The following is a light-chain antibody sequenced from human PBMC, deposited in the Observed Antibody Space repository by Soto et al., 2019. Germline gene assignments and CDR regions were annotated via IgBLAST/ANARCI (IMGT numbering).Light chain of an antibody. Sequence: EVVWAQSAVTLSLSPGERATLSCRSSQSFRGLLSWYQQKPGQAPRLLIYDAYNRATGIPPRFSGSGSGTDFTLTISSLEPEDSAVYYCQQRHMWPITFGQGTRLEI. V-gene: IGKV3-11*01. CDR3: QQRHMWPIT. CDR2: DAY. J-gene: IGKJ5*01. CDR1: QSFRGL.